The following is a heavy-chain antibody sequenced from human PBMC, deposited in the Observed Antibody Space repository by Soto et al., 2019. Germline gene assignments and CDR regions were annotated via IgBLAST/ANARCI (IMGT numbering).Heavy chain of an antibody. V-gene: IGHV3-23*01. CDR3: AKVPAAIYYYYYGMDV. CDR2: ISGSGGST. D-gene: IGHD2-2*01. Sequence: WWSLRLSCSASVFTFSSYAMSWFRQAPGKGLEWVSAISGSGGSTYYADSVKGRFTISRDNSKNTLYLQMNSLRAEDTAVYYCAKVPAAIYYYYYGMDVWGQGTTVTVSS. J-gene: IGHJ6*02. CDR1: VFTFSSYA.